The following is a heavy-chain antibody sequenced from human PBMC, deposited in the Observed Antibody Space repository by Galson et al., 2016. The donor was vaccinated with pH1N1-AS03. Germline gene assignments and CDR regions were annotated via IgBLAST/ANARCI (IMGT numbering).Heavy chain of an antibody. CDR1: GGSVNGYY. Sequence: ETLSLPCTVSGGSVNGYYWTWIRQPPGKGLEWIGQIFYIGDTLYTPSLRGRVTMSVDTSKNQLSLRLSSVTAADTAVYYCVRHLRSSYSMDVWGQGTTVTVSS. D-gene: IGHD2-15*01. CDR2: IFYIGDT. J-gene: IGHJ6*02. CDR3: VRHLRSSYSMDV. V-gene: IGHV4-59*08.